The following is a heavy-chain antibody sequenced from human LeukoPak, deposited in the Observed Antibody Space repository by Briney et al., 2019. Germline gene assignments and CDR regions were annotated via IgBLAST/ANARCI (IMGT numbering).Heavy chain of an antibody. V-gene: IGHV1-2*02. CDR3: AREAELIDKLFDY. J-gene: IGHJ4*02. CDR2: INPNSGGT. D-gene: IGHD1-14*01. Sequence: GASVTVSCRASGYTFTAYYMHWVRQAPGQRLDWMGWINPNSGGTKYARNFQDRVTMTRDTSISTVYLELKRLRSDDTAIYYCAREAELIDKLFDYWGQGSLVTVSP. CDR1: GYTFTAYY.